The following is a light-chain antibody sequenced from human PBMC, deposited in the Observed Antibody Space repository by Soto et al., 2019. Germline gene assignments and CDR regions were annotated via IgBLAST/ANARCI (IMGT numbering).Light chain of an antibody. CDR3: CSYAGNVV. CDR1: SSDVGSYNL. V-gene: IGLV2-23*01. Sequence: QAASVSGSPGQSITISCTGTSSDVGSYNLVSWYQQHPGKAPKLMIYEGSKRPSGVSNRFSGSKSGNTASLTISGLQAEDEADYYCCSYAGNVVFGGGTKLTVL. J-gene: IGLJ2*01. CDR2: EGS.